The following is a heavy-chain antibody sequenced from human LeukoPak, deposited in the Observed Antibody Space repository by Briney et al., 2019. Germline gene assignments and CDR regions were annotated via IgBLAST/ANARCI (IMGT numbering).Heavy chain of an antibody. CDR3: ARGGRAHRSTYFNYMDV. J-gene: IGHJ6*03. Sequence: GASVKVSCKTSVYAFTGYDNHWVRLAPGQGLEWMGWINPNSGGTNYAQKFQGRVTMTTDTSISTAYMELSRLRSADTAVYYCARGGRAHRSTYFNYMDVWGKGTTVTVSS. CDR1: VYAFTGYD. V-gene: IGHV1-2*02. CDR2: INPNSGGT. D-gene: IGHD3-16*01.